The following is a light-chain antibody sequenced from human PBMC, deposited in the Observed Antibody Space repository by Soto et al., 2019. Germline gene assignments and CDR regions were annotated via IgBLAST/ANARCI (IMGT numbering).Light chain of an antibody. CDR1: QSIFSNY. J-gene: IGKJ1*01. Sequence: EVMLTQSPGTLSLSPGERATLSCRASQSIFSNYLAWYQQKSGQAPRLLIYGASNRATAIPDRFSGSGSGTDFTLTISRLEPEDFAVYYCQQYCTSPRTFGQGTKVEFK. CDR2: GAS. V-gene: IGKV3-20*01. CDR3: QQYCTSPRT.